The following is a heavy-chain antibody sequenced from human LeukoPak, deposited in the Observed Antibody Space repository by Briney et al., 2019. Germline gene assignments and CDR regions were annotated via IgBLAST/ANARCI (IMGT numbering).Heavy chain of an antibody. CDR2: ISSSSSYI. Sequence: GGSLRLSCAASGFTFSSYSMNWVRQAPGKGLEWVSSISSSSSYIYYADSVKGRFTISRDNAKNSLYLQMNSLRAEDTAVYYCARDIFYYDSSGYYQRDIDYWGQGTLVTVSS. J-gene: IGHJ4*02. CDR1: GFTFSSYS. CDR3: ARDIFYYDSSGYYQRDIDY. D-gene: IGHD3-22*01. V-gene: IGHV3-21*01.